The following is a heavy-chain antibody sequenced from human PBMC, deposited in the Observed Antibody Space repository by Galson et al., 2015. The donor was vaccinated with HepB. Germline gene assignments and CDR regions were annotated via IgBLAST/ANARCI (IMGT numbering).Heavy chain of an antibody. D-gene: IGHD1-14*01. CDR2: ISYDGGKK. Sequence: SLRLSCAASGIAFSRSDMHWVRQAPGRGLEWVAIISYDGGKKYYAKSVQGRFTISRDNSKSTLFLLMNNMRSEDTAMYYCTRAVREPDSGYLDSWGQGALVTVSS. CDR3: TRAVREPDSGYLDS. V-gene: IGHV3-30-3*01. CDR1: GIAFSRSD. J-gene: IGHJ4*02.